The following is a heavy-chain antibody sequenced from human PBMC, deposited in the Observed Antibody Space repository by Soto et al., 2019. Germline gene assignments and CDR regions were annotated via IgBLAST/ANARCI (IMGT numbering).Heavy chain of an antibody. V-gene: IGHV1-69*12. CDR2: IIPIFGTA. D-gene: IGHD3-22*01. Sequence: QVQLVQFGAEVKKPGSSVKVSCKASGGTFSSYAISWVRQAPGQGLEWMGGIIPIFGTANYAQKFQGRVTITADESTSTAYMELSRLRYEDTAVYYCARARITMIVVVIPDAFDIWGQGTMVTVSS. J-gene: IGHJ3*02. CDR3: ARARITMIVVVIPDAFDI. CDR1: GGTFSSYA.